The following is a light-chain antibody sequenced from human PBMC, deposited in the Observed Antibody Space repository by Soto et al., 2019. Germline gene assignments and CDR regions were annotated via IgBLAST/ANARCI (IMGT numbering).Light chain of an antibody. V-gene: IGLV1-47*01. CDR2: RNN. Sequence: QPVLTQPPSASGTPGQRVTISCSGSSSNIGSNYVYWYQQLPGTAPKLLIYRNNQRPSGVPDRFSGSKSGTSASLAISGLRSEDEAAYYCAAWDDTLSGWVFGTGTKLTVL. CDR3: AAWDDTLSGWV. CDR1: SSNIGSNY. J-gene: IGLJ1*01.